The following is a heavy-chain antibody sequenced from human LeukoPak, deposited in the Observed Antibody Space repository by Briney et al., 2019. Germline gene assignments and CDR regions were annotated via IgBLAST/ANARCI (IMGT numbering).Heavy chain of an antibody. CDR2: RFHSGNA. J-gene: IGHJ3*02. V-gene: IGHV4-30-2*01. D-gene: IGHD3-22*01. CDR1: GGSISDGDHY. Sequence: SETLSLTCTVSGGSISDGDHYWSWIRQPPGKGLEWIGYRFHSGNAYYNPSLKSRVTISLDTSKNQFSLKLSSVTAADTAVYYCARDIPLSYYYDSLPGAFAIWGQGTMVTVSS. CDR3: ARDIPLSYYYDSLPGAFAI.